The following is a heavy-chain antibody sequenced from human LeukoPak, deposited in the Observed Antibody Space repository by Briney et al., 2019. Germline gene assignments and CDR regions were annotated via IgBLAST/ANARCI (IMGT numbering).Heavy chain of an antibody. J-gene: IGHJ4*02. V-gene: IGHV4-39*01. Sequence: KPSETLSLTCTVSGGSISSSSYYWGWIHQPPGKGVEWIGSIYYSGSTYYNPSLKSRVTISVDTTKNQFSLMLSSVTAADTAVYYCARHESGDYFDYWGQGTLVTVSS. CDR2: IYYSGST. CDR1: GGSISSSSYY. D-gene: IGHD2-15*01. CDR3: ARHESGDYFDY.